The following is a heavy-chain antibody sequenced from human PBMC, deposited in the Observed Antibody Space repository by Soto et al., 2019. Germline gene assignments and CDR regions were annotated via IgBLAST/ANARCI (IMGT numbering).Heavy chain of an antibody. D-gene: IGHD7-27*01. CDR1: GDSISSSVW. J-gene: IGHJ4*02. CDR2: VFHTGDT. Sequence: PSETLSLTCAVSGDSISSSVWWTWVRQPPGKGLEWIGEVFHTGDTYFNPSLRSRVATSVDKSTNEFSLKVTSVTAADTAIYYCARKAWVRFDYWGQGALVTVSS. V-gene: IGHV4-4*02. CDR3: ARKAWVRFDY.